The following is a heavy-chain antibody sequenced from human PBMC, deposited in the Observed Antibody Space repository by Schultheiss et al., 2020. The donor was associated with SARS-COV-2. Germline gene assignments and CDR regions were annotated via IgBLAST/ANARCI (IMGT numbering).Heavy chain of an antibody. V-gene: IGHV1-46*01. CDR2: INPYGGVT. CDR1: GYTFTHYY. CDR3: ARARGGSSGPHIYNNAFDI. D-gene: IGHD5-24*01. J-gene: IGHJ3*02. Sequence: GGSLRLSCKASGYTFTHYYIHWVRQAPGQGLEWMGIINPYGGVTKYAQKFQGRVTMTRDTSTSTVYMEVSSLRSDDTAVYYCARARGGSSGPHIYNNAFDIWGQGTLVTVSS.